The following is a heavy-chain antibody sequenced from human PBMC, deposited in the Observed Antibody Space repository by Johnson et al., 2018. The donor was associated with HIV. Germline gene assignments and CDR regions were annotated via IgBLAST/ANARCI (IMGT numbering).Heavy chain of an antibody. Sequence: QEQLVESGGGVVQPGGSLRLSCAASGFTFSSYGMHWVRQAPGKGLEWVAFIRYDGSNKYYADSVKGRFTISRDNSKNTLYLQMNSLRAEDTAVYYCARDQIAAAGAFDIWGQGTMVTVSS. CDR1: GFTFSSYG. J-gene: IGHJ3*02. V-gene: IGHV3-30*02. CDR3: ARDQIAAAGAFDI. CDR2: IRYDGSNK. D-gene: IGHD6-13*01.